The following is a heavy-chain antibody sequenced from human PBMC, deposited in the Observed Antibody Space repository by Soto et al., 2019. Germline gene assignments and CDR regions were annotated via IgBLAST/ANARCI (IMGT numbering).Heavy chain of an antibody. Sequence: DVHLLESGGGLVQPGGSLRLSCVASGFTLSDYDMGWVRQAPGKGLEGVSLSRGDGGATYYARSLEGRLTISRDTSENTLYLQMNSLRAEDTALYYCAKDRRGGEYPAFDLWGQGTLVTVSS. D-gene: IGHD2-21*01. CDR2: SRGDGGAT. CDR3: AKDRRGGEYPAFDL. CDR1: GFTLSDYD. J-gene: IGHJ3*01. V-gene: IGHV3-23*01.